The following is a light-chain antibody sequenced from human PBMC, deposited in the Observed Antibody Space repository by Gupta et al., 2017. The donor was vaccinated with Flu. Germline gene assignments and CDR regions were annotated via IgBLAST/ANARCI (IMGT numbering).Light chain of an antibody. V-gene: IGLV2-23*01. Sequence: SITMSCTGTNSDIGTYNLVSWYQQHTGKAPQMLMYESTKRPSGISYRFSGSRSGNTASLTISDLQAEDDADYYCCSYAGSRGHIFGSGTKVTVL. J-gene: IGLJ1*01. CDR1: NSDIGTYNL. CDR3: CSYAGSRGHI. CDR2: EST.